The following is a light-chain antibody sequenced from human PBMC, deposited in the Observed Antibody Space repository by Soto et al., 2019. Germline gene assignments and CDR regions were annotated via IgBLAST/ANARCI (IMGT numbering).Light chain of an antibody. V-gene: IGKV1-5*01. CDR3: QQYSSHRT. Sequence: DIQMTQTPSTLSASVGDRVTINCRASQNVNDYLAWYQQKPGNSPKVLIYDASTLESGVPSRFSGSGSGTEFTITISGLQADDFATYYCQQYSSHRTFGQGTKVEV. CDR1: QNVNDY. J-gene: IGKJ1*01. CDR2: DAS.